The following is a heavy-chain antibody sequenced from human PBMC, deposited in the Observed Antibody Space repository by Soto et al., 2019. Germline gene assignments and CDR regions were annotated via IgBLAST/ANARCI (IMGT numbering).Heavy chain of an antibody. D-gene: IGHD5-18*01. J-gene: IGHJ4*02. Sequence: ASVKVSCKASGYTFTSYAMHWVRQAPGQRLEWMGWINAGNGNTKYSQKFQGRVTITRDTSANTAYMELSSLRSEDTAVYYCARDVDTAMGYFDYWGQGTLVTLSS. CDR1: GYTFTSYA. V-gene: IGHV1-3*01. CDR2: INAGNGNT. CDR3: ARDVDTAMGYFDY.